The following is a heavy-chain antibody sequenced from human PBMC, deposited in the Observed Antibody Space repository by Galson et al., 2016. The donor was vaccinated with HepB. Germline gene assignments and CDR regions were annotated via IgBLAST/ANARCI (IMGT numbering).Heavy chain of an antibody. Sequence: SLRLSCAASGFTVINNYMTWVRQAPGKGLEWVSTVSDGGTSTSYADSVKGRFTISRDNSKNMVSLQMNSLRVEDTAIYYCAKEVVARGITYYFDFWGQGTLVTVSS. J-gene: IGHJ4*02. CDR2: VSDGGTST. V-gene: IGHV3-23*01. CDR3: AKEVVARGITYYFDF. D-gene: IGHD3-10*01. CDR1: GFTVINNY.